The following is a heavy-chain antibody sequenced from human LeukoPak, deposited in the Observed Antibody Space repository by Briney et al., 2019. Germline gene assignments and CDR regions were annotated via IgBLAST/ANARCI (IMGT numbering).Heavy chain of an antibody. D-gene: IGHD1-1*01. CDR3: ARQLGDVEYNWFDP. CDR1: GASISIYY. CDR2: IYTSGTT. J-gene: IGHJ5*02. V-gene: IGHV4-4*09. Sequence: PSETLSLTCTVSGASISIYYWGWIRHPPGNGLGWIGYIYTSGTTNYNPSLKSRVTISVDTSKNQFSLKLSSVTAADTAVYYCARQLGDVEYNWFDPWGQGTPVTVSS.